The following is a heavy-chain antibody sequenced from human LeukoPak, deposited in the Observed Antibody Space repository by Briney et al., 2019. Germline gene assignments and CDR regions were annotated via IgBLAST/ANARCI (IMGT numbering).Heavy chain of an antibody. CDR2: IYYSGST. Sequence: KPSETLSLTCTVSGGSISSSDYYWSWIRQPPGKGLEWIGYIYYSGSTNYNPSLKSRVTISVDTSKNQFSLKLSSVTAADTAVYYCARDSGSGYSSGWPYYYYYHGMDVWGQGTTVTVSS. D-gene: IGHD6-19*01. J-gene: IGHJ6*02. CDR1: GGSISSSDYY. CDR3: ARDSGSGYSSGWPYYYYYHGMDV. V-gene: IGHV4-61*08.